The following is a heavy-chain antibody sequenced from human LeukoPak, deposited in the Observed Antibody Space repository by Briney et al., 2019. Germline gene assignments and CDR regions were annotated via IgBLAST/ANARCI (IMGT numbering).Heavy chain of an antibody. CDR1: GFTVSSNY. Sequence: PGGSLRLSCAASGFTVSSNYMSWVRQAPGKGLEWVSVIYSGGSTYYADSVKGRFTISRDNSKNTLYLQMNSLRAEDTAVYYCARDGAPDSSGYYYYGMDVWGQGTTVTVSS. CDR2: IYSGGST. CDR3: ARDGAPDSSGYYYYGMDV. J-gene: IGHJ6*02. V-gene: IGHV3-53*01. D-gene: IGHD3-22*01.